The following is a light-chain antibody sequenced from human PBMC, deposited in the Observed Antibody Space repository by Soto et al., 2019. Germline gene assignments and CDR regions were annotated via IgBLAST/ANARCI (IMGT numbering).Light chain of an antibody. CDR2: RDD. J-gene: IGLJ3*02. Sequence: QSVLTQSPSASGTPGQRVSISCSGSSSNIGGNTVNWYQQLPGTAPKLLIYRDDQRPSGVPDRFSGSKSGTSASLAISGLQSEDEADYYCAAWDDSLDGRVFGGGTKLTVL. CDR3: AAWDDSLDGRV. V-gene: IGLV1-44*01. CDR1: SSNIGGNT.